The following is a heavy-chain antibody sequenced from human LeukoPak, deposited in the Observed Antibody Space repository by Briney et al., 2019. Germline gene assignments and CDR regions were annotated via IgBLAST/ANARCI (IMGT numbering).Heavy chain of an antibody. D-gene: IGHD6-19*01. CDR2: TYYKSKWYN. CDR1: GDSVSSNSA. CDR3: ARIAVAREYYYGMDV. Sequence: SQTLSLTCVISGDSVSSNSAWNWIRQSPSRGLEWLGRTYYKSKWYNDYAVSVKSRITINSDTSKNQFSLQLNSVTPEDTAVYYCARIAVAREYYYGMDVWGQGTTVTVSS. V-gene: IGHV6-1*01. J-gene: IGHJ6*02.